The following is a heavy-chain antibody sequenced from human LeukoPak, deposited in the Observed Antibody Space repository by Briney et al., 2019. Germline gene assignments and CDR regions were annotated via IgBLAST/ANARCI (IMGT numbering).Heavy chain of an antibody. D-gene: IGHD5-18*01. CDR2: IYPGDSDT. Sequence: GESLKISFKGSGYSFTSYWIGWVRQMPGKGLEWMGIIYPGDSDTRYSPSFQGQVTISADKSISTAYLRWSSLKASDTAMYYCARWAANQGQLWFDYWGQGTLVTVSS. V-gene: IGHV5-51*01. J-gene: IGHJ4*02. CDR1: GYSFTSYW. CDR3: ARWAANQGQLWFDY.